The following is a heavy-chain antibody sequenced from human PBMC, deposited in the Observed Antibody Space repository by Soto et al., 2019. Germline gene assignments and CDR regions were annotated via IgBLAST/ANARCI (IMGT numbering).Heavy chain of an antibody. CDR2: MNPNSGNT. CDR3: ARGSVLGYCTNGVCLIDY. CDR1: GYTFTSYD. D-gene: IGHD2-8*01. V-gene: IGHV1-8*01. J-gene: IGHJ4*02. Sequence: QVQLVQSGAEVKKPGASVKVSCKASGYTFTSYDINWVRQATGQGLEWMGWMNPNSGNTGYAQKFQGRVTMTRNTSISTAYVELSSLRSEDTAVYYCARGSVLGYCTNGVCLIDYWGQGTLVTVSS.